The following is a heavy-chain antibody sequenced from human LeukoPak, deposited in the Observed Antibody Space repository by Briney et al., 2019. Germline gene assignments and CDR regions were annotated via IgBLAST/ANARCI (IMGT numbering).Heavy chain of an antibody. CDR2: INYGGST. CDR3: ARGFPPGSGSRGSHAFDV. V-gene: IGHV4-34*01. D-gene: IGHD6-19*01. Sequence: PSETLSLTCAVSEMSFSAYYWNWIRQSPGKGLEWIGEINYGGSTKYTPSLESRGTILIDTSKNQFSLKLTSVTAADTAVYYCARGFPPGSGSRGSHAFDVWGQGTMVTVSS. CDR1: EMSFSAYY. J-gene: IGHJ3*01.